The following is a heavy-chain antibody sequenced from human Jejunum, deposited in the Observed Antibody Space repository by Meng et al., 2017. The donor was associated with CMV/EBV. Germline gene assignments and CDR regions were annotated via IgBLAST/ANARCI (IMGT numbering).Heavy chain of an antibody. V-gene: IGHV3-21*01. Sequence: CAHSGFTFSSYTINWVRQSPGKVLECVSSISSSGDYIYYAASVRGRFTISRYNARKSLYLQMNSLRAEATAVYFCARRAPGAWDFDSWGQGTLVTVSS. CDR3: ARRAPGAWDFDS. D-gene: IGHD3-10*01. CDR2: ISSSGDYI. J-gene: IGHJ4*02. CDR1: GFTFSSYT.